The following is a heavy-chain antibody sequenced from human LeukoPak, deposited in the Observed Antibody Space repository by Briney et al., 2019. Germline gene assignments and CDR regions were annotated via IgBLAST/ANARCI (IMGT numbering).Heavy chain of an antibody. CDR3: AKSYTSSWYVGFDP. Sequence: PGGSLRLSCAASGFTFSSYAMSWARQAPGKGLECVSTISGSGGTTYYADSVRGRFTISRDKSKNTLHLQMNSLRAEDTAIYYCAKSYTSSWYVGFDPWGQGTLVTVSS. CDR1: GFTFSSYA. V-gene: IGHV3-23*01. J-gene: IGHJ5*02. D-gene: IGHD6-13*01. CDR2: ISGSGGTT.